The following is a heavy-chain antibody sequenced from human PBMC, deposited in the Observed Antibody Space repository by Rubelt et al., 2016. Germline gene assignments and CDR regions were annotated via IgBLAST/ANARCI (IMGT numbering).Heavy chain of an antibody. J-gene: IGHJ6*02. V-gene: IGHV1-3*01. CDR2: INAGTGNT. Sequence: QVQLVQSGAEVKKPGASVKVSCKASGYTFSTYDMHWVRQAPGQGLEWMGWINAGTGNTKYSQEVQDRVNITRDTSASTAYMGLSSLRSDDTAVYYCARGRRDYATHPPDVWGQGTTVTVSS. D-gene: IGHD4-17*01. CDR1: GYTFSTYD. CDR3: ARGRRDYATHPPDV.